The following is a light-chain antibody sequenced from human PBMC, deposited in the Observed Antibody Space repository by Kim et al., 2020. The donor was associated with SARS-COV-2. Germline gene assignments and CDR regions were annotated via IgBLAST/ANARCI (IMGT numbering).Light chain of an antibody. CDR3: SSYTSSSPLYV. CDR2: DVS. Sequence: QSALTQPASVSGSPGQSITISCTGTSSDVGGYNYVSWYQQHPGKAPKLMIYDVSKRPSGVSNRFSGSKSGNTASLTISGLQAEDEADYYCSSYTSSSPLYVFGTGPKVTAL. CDR1: SSDVGGYNY. V-gene: IGLV2-14*01. J-gene: IGLJ1*01.